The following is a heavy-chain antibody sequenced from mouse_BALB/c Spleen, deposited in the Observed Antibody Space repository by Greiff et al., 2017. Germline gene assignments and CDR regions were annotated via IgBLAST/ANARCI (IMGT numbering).Heavy chain of an antibody. CDR1: GFTFSSFG. CDR2: ISSGSSTI. CDR3: ARYPYYRYGFDY. J-gene: IGHJ2*01. D-gene: IGHD2-14*01. Sequence: EVKLQESGGGLVQPGGSRKLSCAASGFTFSSFGMHWVRQAPEKGLEWVAYISSGSSTIYYADTVKGRFTISSDNPKNTLFLQMTSLRSEDTAMYYCARYPYYRYGFDYWGQGTTLTVSS. V-gene: IGHV5-17*02.